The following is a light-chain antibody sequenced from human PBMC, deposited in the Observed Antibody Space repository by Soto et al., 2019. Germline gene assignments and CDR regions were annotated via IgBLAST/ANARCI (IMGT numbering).Light chain of an antibody. CDR1: SSDVGSYNL. CDR3: NSYTRSSTVV. Sequence: QSALTQPASVSGSPGQSITISCTGTSSDVGSYNLVSWYQQHPGKAPKLLIYEGSKRPSGVSNRFSGSKSGSTASLTISGLQAEDEADYYCNSYTRSSTVVFGGGTKLTVL. CDR2: EGS. V-gene: IGLV2-14*02. J-gene: IGLJ2*01.